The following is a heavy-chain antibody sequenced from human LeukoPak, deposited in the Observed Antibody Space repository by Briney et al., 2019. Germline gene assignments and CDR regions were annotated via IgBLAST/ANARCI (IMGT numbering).Heavy chain of an antibody. J-gene: IGHJ2*01. CDR1: GGSINGYY. CDR2: ISDSGTI. Sequence: SETLSLTCTVSGGSINGYYWSWIRQPPGEGLEWIGYISDSGTIKYKPSLKSRVTISVDTSKNQFSLKLCSVTAADTAVYYCARRGYLDLWGRGTLVTVSS. CDR3: ARRGYLDL. V-gene: IGHV4-59*08.